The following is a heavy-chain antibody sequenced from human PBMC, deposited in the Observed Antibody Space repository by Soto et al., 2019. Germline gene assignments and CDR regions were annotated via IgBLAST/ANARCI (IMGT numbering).Heavy chain of an antibody. J-gene: IGHJ4*02. CDR2: IYHSGST. CDR1: GGSISSGGYS. CDR3: ARGGTTGYYFDY. Sequence: SETLSLTCAVSGGSISSGGYSWSWIRQPPGKGLEWIGYIYHSGSTYYNPSLKSRVTISVDRSKNQFSLKLSSVTAADTAVYYCARGGTTGYYFDYWGQGTLVTV. V-gene: IGHV4-30-2*01. D-gene: IGHD4-4*01.